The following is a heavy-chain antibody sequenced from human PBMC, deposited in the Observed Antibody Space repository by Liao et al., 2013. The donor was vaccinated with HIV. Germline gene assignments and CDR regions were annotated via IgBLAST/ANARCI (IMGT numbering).Heavy chain of an antibody. CDR2: IYTSGSTNYNRIYTNGST. V-gene: IGHV4-4*07. J-gene: IGHJ5*02. CDR1: GDSISGYY. CDR3: ARERFLEWLLYRDWFDP. D-gene: IGHD3-3*01. Sequence: QVQLQESGPGLVKPSETLSLTCTVSGDSISGYYWSWIRQPXGKGLEWIGRIYTSGSTNYNRIYTNGSTNYNPSLKSRVTISVDTSKNHFSLKLSSLTAADTAVYYCARERFLEWLLYRDWFDPWGQGTLVTVSS.